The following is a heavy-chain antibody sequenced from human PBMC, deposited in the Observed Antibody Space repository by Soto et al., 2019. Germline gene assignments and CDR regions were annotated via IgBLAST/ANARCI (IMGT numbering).Heavy chain of an antibody. CDR2: INNSGSRT. D-gene: IGHD1-26*01. J-gene: IGHJ4*02. V-gene: IGHV3-23*01. CDR3: AKARTDQSGTFFPFDY. CDR1: GFTFSSYG. Sequence: EVQLLESGGGFVQPGGSLRLSCAASGFTFSSYGMSWVRQAPGKGLEWVSSINNSGSRTYHADSVKGRFTISRDNSKNTLYLQMNSLRAEDTAVYSCAKARTDQSGTFFPFDYWGQGTLVTVSS.